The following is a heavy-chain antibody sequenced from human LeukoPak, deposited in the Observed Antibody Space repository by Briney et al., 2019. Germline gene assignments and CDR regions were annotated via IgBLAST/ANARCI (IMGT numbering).Heavy chain of an antibody. CDR2: IYYSGST. CDR3: AGEKRGGGDLYYYYGMDV. CDR1: GGSISSYY. D-gene: IGHD2-21*02. J-gene: IGHJ6*02. V-gene: IGHV4-59*01. Sequence: SETLSLTCTVSGGSISSYYWSWIRQPPGKGLEWIGYIYYSGSTNYNPSLKSRVTISVDTSKNQFSLKLSSVTAADTAVYYCAGEKRGGGDLYYYYGMDVWGQGTTVTVSS.